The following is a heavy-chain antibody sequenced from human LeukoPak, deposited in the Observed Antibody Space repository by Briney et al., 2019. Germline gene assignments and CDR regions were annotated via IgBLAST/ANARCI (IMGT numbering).Heavy chain of an antibody. J-gene: IGHJ4*02. D-gene: IGHD3-3*01. Sequence: GGSLRLSCAASGFTFSSYAMSWVRQAPGKGLEWVSAISGSCGSTYYADSVKGRFTISRDNSKNTLYLQMNRMKAEDTAVYYCAKVPYYDFWSGYYAYWGQGTLVTVSS. CDR3: AKVPYYDFWSGYYAY. V-gene: IGHV3-23*01. CDR2: ISGSCGST. CDR1: GFTFSSYA.